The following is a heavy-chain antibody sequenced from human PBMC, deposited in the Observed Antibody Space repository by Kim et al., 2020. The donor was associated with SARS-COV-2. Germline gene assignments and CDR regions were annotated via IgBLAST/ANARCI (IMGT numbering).Heavy chain of an antibody. J-gene: IGHJ4*02. Sequence: TNSSPSFQGHVTISADKSISTAYLQWSSLKASDTAMYYCARLRSSDYFDYWGQGTLVTVSS. CDR3: ARLRSSDYFDY. CDR2: T. V-gene: IGHV5-10-1*01. D-gene: IGHD2-15*01.